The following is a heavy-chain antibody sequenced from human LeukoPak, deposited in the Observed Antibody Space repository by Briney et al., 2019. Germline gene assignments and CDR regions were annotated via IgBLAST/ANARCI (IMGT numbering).Heavy chain of an antibody. V-gene: IGHV3-23*01. CDR3: AKDPDYYGSGSRRDYDY. D-gene: IGHD3-10*01. CDR1: GFTFNSYA. CDR2: ISGSGGST. J-gene: IGHJ4*02. Sequence: GGSLRLSCAASGFTFNSYAMSWVRQAPGKGLEWVSAISGSGGSTYYADSVKGRFTISRDNSKNTLYLQMNSLRAEDTAVYYCAKDPDYYGSGSRRDYDYWGQGTLVTVSS.